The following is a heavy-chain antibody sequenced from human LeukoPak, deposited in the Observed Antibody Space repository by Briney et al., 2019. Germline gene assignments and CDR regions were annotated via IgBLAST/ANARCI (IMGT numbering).Heavy chain of an antibody. J-gene: IGHJ6*03. CDR1: GFTFSGSA. CDR2: IRSKANSYAT. V-gene: IGHV3-73*01. CDR3: TSRPKYYYMDV. Sequence: PGGSPRLSCAASGFTFSGSAMHWVRQASGKGLEWVGRIRSKANSYATAYAASVKGRFTISRDDSKNTAYLQMNSLKTEDTAVYYCTSRPKYYYMDVWAKGPRSPSP.